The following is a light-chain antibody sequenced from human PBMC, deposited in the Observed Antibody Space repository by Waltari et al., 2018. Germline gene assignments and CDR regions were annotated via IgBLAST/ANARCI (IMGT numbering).Light chain of an antibody. CDR2: GKE. CDR1: ILRTAS. J-gene: IGLJ2*01. Sequence: SSGLTQDPAVSVALGQTIRITCRGDILRTASATWYQVKTGQAPVLVMFGKEKRPSGVPDRISGESSETTSSLIITGAQAEDEADYYCSSRNGRASQVVFAGGTKVTVL. V-gene: IGLV3-19*01. CDR3: SSRNGRASQVV.